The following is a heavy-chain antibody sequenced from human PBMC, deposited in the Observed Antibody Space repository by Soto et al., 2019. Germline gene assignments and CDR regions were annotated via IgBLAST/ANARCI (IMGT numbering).Heavy chain of an antibody. CDR1: GACLSGYY. V-gene: IGHV4-34*01. CDR2: INHSGST. CDR3: ASRQRITIFGVYYYGMDV. D-gene: IGHD3-3*01. J-gene: IGHJ6*02. Sequence: ELLSLTGAVDGACLSGYYCSWIRQPPGKGLEWIGEINHSGSTNYNPSLKSRVTISVDTSKNQFSLKLRSVTAADTAVYYCASRQRITIFGVYYYGMDVWGQGTTVTVSS.